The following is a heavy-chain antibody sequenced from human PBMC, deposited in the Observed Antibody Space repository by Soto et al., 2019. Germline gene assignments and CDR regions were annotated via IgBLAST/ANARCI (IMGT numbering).Heavy chain of an antibody. CDR1: GFTFSSYG. D-gene: IGHD4-17*01. Sequence: QVQLVESGGGVVQPGRSLRLSCAASGFTFSSYGMHWVRQAPGKGLEWVAVISYDGSNKYYADSVKGRFTISRDNPKNTLYLQMNSLSAEDTAVYYCAKENGDCFDYWGQGTLVIVSS. V-gene: IGHV3-30*18. CDR2: ISYDGSNK. CDR3: AKENGDCFDY. J-gene: IGHJ4*02.